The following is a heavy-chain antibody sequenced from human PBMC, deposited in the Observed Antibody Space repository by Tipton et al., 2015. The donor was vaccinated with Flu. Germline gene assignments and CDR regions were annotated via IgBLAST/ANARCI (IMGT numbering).Heavy chain of an antibody. Sequence: SLRLSCVVSGFTFSSSGIHWVRQAPGKGLEWVAVISYDGSNKYYADSVKGRFIISRDNSKNTLYLQMNSLRADDTAVYYCAKEGLPLILTGGMDVWGQGTTVTVSS. CDR2: ISYDGSNK. CDR3: AKEGLPLILTGGMDV. D-gene: IGHD2-21*01. V-gene: IGHV3-30*18. CDR1: GFTFSSSG. J-gene: IGHJ6*02.